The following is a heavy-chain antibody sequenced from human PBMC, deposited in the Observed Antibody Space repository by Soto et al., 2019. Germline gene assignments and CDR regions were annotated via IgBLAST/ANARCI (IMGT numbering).Heavy chain of an antibody. CDR1: GGSIISSSYY. V-gene: IGHV4-39*01. D-gene: IGHD3-10*01. CDR2: IYYSGIT. J-gene: IGHJ4*02. CDR3: ARRNTSYEYGSGGFDY. Sequence: QLQLQESGPGLVKPSETLSLTCAVSGGSIISSSYYWGWIRQPPGKGLEWIGSIYYSGITYYNPSLKSRVTIFVDTSKNQFSLKLSSVTAADTAVYYCARRNTSYEYGSGGFDYWGQGTLVTVSS.